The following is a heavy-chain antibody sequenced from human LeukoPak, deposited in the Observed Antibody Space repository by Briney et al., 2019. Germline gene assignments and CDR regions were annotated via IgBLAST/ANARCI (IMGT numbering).Heavy chain of an antibody. CDR2: MNPNSGNT. J-gene: IGHJ6*03. D-gene: IGHD6-19*01. Sequence: GASVKVSCKASGYTFTSYGISWVRQAPGQGLEWMGWMNPNSGNTGYAQKFQGRVTITRNSSISTAYMKLSSLRSEDTAVYYCARGRKYSSGRAWNYYYYMDGGAKGPRSPSP. CDR3: ARGRKYSSGRAWNYYYYMDG. V-gene: IGHV1-8*03. CDR1: GYTFTSYG.